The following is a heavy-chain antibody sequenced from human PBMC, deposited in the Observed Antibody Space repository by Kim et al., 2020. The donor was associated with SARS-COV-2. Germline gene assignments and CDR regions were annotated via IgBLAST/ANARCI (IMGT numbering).Heavy chain of an antibody. J-gene: IGHJ6*02. Sequence: GGSLRLSCAASGFTFSTYAMSWVRQAPGKGLEWVSGISGSGGSTFYADSVKGRLTISRDNSKDTLYLEMSSLRAEDTAVYYCAKPHSNGWYSFYPYYYFGMDVWGQGTTVTVSS. CDR1: GFTFSTYA. CDR2: ISGSGGST. V-gene: IGHV3-23*01. D-gene: IGHD6-19*01. CDR3: AKPHSNGWYSFYPYYYFGMDV.